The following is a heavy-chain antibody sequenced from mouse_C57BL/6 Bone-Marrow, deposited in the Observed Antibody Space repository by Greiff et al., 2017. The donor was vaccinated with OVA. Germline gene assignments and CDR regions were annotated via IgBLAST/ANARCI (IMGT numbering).Heavy chain of an antibody. CDR3: TGDADYDVPLCYAMDY. Sequence: EVKVVESGEGLVKPGGSLKLSCAASGFTFSSYAMSWVRQTPEKRLEWVAYISSGGDYIYYADTVKGRFTISRDNARNTLYLQMSSLKSEDTAMYYSTGDADYDVPLCYAMDYWGQGTSVTVSS. V-gene: IGHV5-9-1*02. J-gene: IGHJ4*01. D-gene: IGHD2-4*01. CDR1: GFTFSSYA. CDR2: ISSGGDYI.